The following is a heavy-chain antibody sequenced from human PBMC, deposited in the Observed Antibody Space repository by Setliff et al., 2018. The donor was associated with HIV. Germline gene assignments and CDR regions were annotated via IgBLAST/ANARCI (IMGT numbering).Heavy chain of an antibody. CDR3: TKPTTVVTSYYFDT. CDR2: ISYHEKDT. D-gene: IGHD4-17*01. V-gene: IGHV3-30*18. Sequence: GGSLRLSCGASGFTFSNYGMQWVRQAPGKGLEWVAIISYHEKDTFYADSVKGRFTISRDNSKNMLYLQMNSLRTEDTGVYYCTKPTTVVTSYYFDTCGQGTLVTVSS. CDR1: GFTFSNYG. J-gene: IGHJ4*02.